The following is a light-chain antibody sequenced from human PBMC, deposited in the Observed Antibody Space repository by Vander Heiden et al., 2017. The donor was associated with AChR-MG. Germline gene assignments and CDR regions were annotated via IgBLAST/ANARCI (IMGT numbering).Light chain of an antibody. CDR3: TSYTSSNTLV. CDR1: SSDVGGYDS. CDR2: DVS. Sequence: QSALTQPASVSGSPGQSITISCSGTSSDVGGYDSVSWYQQHPGKAPKLMIYDVSERPSGVSNRFSASKSGNTASLTISGLQAEDEADYFCTSYTSSNTLVFGGGTKVNVL. J-gene: IGLJ3*02. V-gene: IGLV2-14*03.